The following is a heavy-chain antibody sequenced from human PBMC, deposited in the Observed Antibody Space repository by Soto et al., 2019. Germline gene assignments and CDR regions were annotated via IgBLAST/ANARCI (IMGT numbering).Heavy chain of an antibody. CDR1: GGSISSGGYS. J-gene: IGHJ6*02. CDR3: ARDYYGMDV. CDR2: TYQSGSA. V-gene: IGHV4-30-2*06. Sequence: LSLTCTVSGGSISSGGYSWTWIRQSPGKGLEWIGYTYQSGSAYYNPSLKSRVTISVDRSKNQFSLNLTSVTAADTAVYYCARDYYGMDVWAQGTTVPVSS.